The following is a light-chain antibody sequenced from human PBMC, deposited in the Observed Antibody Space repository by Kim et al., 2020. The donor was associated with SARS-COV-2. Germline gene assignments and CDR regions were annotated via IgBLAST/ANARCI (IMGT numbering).Light chain of an antibody. V-gene: IGKV1-39*01. CDR2: SAS. J-gene: IGKJ5*01. CDR1: QIIGNY. CDR3: QQSYSPLIT. Sequence: ASVGDSVTITCRASQIIGNYVNWYQQKPGSAPNLLIYSASTLQSGVSARFSGSGSGTDFTLTISSLLPEDFATYYCQQSYSPLITFGQGTRLEIK.